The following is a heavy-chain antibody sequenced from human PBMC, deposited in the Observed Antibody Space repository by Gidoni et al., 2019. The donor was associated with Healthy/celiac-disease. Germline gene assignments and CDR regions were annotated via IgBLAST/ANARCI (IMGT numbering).Heavy chain of an antibody. V-gene: IGHV3-43*02. CDR1: GFTFDVYA. Sequence: EVQLVESGGGVVKPGGSLRLSCAASGFTFDVYARHWVRQAPGKGLEWVSLISGDGGSTYYAGSVKGRFTISRDNSKNSLYLQMNSLRTEDTALYYCAKGYSPILIYYFDYWGQGTLVTVSS. D-gene: IGHD1-26*01. CDR3: AKGYSPILIYYFDY. J-gene: IGHJ4*02. CDR2: ISGDGGST.